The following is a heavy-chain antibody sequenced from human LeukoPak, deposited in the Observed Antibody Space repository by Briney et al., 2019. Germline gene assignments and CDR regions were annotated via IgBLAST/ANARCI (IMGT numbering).Heavy chain of an antibody. Sequence: GGSLRLSCAASGFTVSSNYMSWVRQAPGKGLEWVSVIYSGGSTYYADSVKGRFTISRDNSKNTLYLQMNSLRAEDTAVYYCAKDQERYSYGYLYYYGMDVWGQGTTVTVSS. CDR2: IYSGGST. D-gene: IGHD5-18*01. CDR1: GFTVSSNY. V-gene: IGHV3-53*05. J-gene: IGHJ6*02. CDR3: AKDQERYSYGYLYYYGMDV.